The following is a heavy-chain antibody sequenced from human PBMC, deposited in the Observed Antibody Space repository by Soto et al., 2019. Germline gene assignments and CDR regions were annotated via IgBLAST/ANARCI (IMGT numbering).Heavy chain of an antibody. CDR3: ARPPPHYYDSSGSETAFDI. J-gene: IGHJ3*02. CDR2: IYPGDSDT. D-gene: IGHD3-22*01. CDR1: GYSFTSYW. V-gene: IGHV5-51*01. Sequence: GESLKISCKGSGYSFTSYWIGWVRQMPGKGLEWMGIIYPGDSDTRYSPSFQGQVTISADKSISTAYLQWSSLKASDTAMYYCARPPPHYYDSSGSETAFDIWGQGTMVTVS.